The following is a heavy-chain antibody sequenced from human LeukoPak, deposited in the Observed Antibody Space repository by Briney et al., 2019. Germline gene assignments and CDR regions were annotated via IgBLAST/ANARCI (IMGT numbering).Heavy chain of an antibody. Sequence: GASVKVSCKAPGYTFTSYYMHWVRQAPGQGLEWMGIINPSGGSTSYAQKFQGRVTMTRDTSTSTVYMELSSLRSEDTAVYFCARGYCSGNSCYYFDHWGQGTLVTVSS. J-gene: IGHJ4*02. V-gene: IGHV1-46*01. CDR3: ARGYCSGNSCYYFDH. D-gene: IGHD2-15*01. CDR1: GYTFTSYY. CDR2: INPSGGST.